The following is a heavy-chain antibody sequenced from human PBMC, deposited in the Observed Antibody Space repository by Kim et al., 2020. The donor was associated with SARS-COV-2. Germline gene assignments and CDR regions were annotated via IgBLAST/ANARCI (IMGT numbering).Heavy chain of an antibody. Sequence: ASVKVSCKASGYTFISYGIIWVRQAPGQGLEWMGWISGHNGNTKYAEKVQGRVTMTTDTSTTTAYMELRSLRSDDTAVYYWARTYASGLSGSNYWGQGTL. CDR2: ISGHNGNT. CDR3: ARTYASGLSGSNY. CDR1: GYTFISYG. J-gene: IGHJ4*02. V-gene: IGHV1-18*01. D-gene: IGHD3-10*01.